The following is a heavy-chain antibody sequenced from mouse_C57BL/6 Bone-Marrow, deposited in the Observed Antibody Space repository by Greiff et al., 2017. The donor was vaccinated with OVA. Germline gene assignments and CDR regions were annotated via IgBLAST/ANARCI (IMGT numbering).Heavy chain of an antibody. V-gene: IGHV1-61*01. CDR3: ARDDYDYDGGHYYAMDY. CDR2: IYPSDSET. Sequence: QVQLQQPGAELVRPGSSVKLSCKASGYTFTSYWMDWVKQRPGQGLEWIGNIYPSDSETHYNQKFKDKATLTVDKSSSTAYMQLSSLTSEDSAVYYCARDDYDYDGGHYYAMDYWGQGTSVTVSS. J-gene: IGHJ4*01. D-gene: IGHD2-4*01. CDR1: GYTFTSYW.